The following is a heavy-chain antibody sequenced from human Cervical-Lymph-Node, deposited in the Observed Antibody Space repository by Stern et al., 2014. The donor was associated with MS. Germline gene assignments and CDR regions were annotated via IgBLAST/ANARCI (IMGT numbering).Heavy chain of an antibody. CDR1: GFTFADHA. CDR3: AKDINDYWSGPADY. J-gene: IGHJ4*02. CDR2: INWSGGKT. D-gene: IGHD3-3*01. V-gene: IGHV3-9*01. Sequence: VQLVESGGGLVQPGRSLRLSCAASGFTFADHAMHWVRQAPGKGLEWVSGINWSGGKTGYADVVERRFTISRDNAKNSLYLQINSLRVEDTAFYYCAKDINDYWSGPADYWGQGTLVTVSS.